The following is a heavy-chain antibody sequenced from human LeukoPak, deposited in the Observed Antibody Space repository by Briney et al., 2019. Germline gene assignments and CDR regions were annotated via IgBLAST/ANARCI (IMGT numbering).Heavy chain of an antibody. V-gene: IGHV3-30-3*01. CDR3: AALDH. CDR1: GFTFSSYA. Sequence: GRSLRLSCAASGFTFSSYAMHWVRQVPGKGLEWVAVISYDGSNKYYADSVKGRFTISRDNSKNTLYLQMNSLRAEDTAVYFCAALDHWGQGILVTVSS. J-gene: IGHJ4*02. CDR2: ISYDGSNK.